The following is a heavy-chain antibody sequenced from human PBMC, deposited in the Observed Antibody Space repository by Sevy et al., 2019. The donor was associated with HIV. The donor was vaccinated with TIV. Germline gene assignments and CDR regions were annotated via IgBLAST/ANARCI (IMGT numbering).Heavy chain of an antibody. CDR3: AKDRAAAGSGMDV. Sequence: GGSVRLSCAASGFTFSSYAMSWVRQAPGKGLEWVSAISGSGGSTYYADSVKGRFTISRDNSKNTLYLQMNSLRAEDTAVYYCAKDRAAAGSGMDVWGQGTTVTVSS. CDR2: ISGSGGST. CDR1: GFTFSSYA. J-gene: IGHJ6*02. V-gene: IGHV3-23*01. D-gene: IGHD6-13*01.